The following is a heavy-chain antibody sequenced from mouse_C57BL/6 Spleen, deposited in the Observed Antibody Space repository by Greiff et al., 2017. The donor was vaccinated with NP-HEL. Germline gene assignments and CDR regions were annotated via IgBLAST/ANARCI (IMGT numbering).Heavy chain of an antibody. V-gene: IGHV14-3*01. CDR2: IDPANGNT. D-gene: IGHD1-1*01. J-gene: IGHJ3*01. Sequence: VQLKQSVAELVRPGASVKLSCTASGFNIKNTYMHWVKQRPEQGLEWIGRIDPANGNTKYAPKFQGKATITADTSSNTAYLQLSSLTSEDTAIYYCARSLYYGSSSFAYWGQGTLVTVSA. CDR1: GFNIKNTY. CDR3: ARSLYYGSSSFAY.